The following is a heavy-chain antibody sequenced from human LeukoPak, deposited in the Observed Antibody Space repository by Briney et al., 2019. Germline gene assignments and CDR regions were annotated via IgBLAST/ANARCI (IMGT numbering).Heavy chain of an antibody. CDR1: GYTFTGYY. CDR3: ARDSPSDTAMVNYYYYYMDV. J-gene: IGHJ6*03. D-gene: IGHD5-18*01. V-gene: IGHV1-2*02. Sequence: ASVKVSCKASGYTFTGYYMHWVRQAPGQGLEWMGWINPNSGGTNYAQKFQGRVTMTRDTSISTAYMELSRLRSDDTAVYYCARDSPSDTAMVNYYYYYMDVWGKGTTVTVSS. CDR2: INPNSGGT.